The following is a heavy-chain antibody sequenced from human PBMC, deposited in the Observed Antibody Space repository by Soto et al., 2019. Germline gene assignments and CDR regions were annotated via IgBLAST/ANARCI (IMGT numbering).Heavy chain of an antibody. D-gene: IGHD6-13*01. V-gene: IGHV5-51*01. CDR2: IYPGDSDT. Sequence: ESLQISCTVSGYSFTRYWIGWVRQMPGKGLECMGIIYPGDSDTRYSPSFQGQVTISADKSISTAYLQWSSLKASDTAMYYCARTAAAGKYYYGLDVWGQGTTVTVSS. J-gene: IGHJ6*02. CDR1: GYSFTRYW. CDR3: ARTAAAGKYYYGLDV.